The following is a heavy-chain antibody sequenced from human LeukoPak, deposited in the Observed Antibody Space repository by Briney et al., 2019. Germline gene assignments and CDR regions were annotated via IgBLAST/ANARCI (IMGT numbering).Heavy chain of an antibody. J-gene: IGHJ5*02. CDR1: GFTFSSYS. CDR2: ISSSSSYI. D-gene: IGHD5-12*01. V-gene: IGHV3-21*01. CDR3: ARDFLDSGHGDWFDP. Sequence: PGGSLRLSCAASGFTFSSYSMNWVRQAPGKGLEWVSSISSSSSYIYYADSVKGRFTISRDNDKNSLYLQMNSLRAEDTAVYYCARDFLDSGHGDWFDPWGQGTLVTVSS.